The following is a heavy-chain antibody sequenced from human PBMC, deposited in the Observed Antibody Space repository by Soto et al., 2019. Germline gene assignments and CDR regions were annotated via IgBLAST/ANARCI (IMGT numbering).Heavy chain of an antibody. D-gene: IGHD3-10*01. V-gene: IGHV3-23*01. J-gene: IGHJ5*02. CDR3: EKTQGFIRDNWFDH. Sequence: EVQLLESGGGLVQPGGSLRLSCTASGFTFSSFAMTWVRQAPGKGLQWVSIVSGRGDITYYADSVKGRFTISRDNSNNTLYLQMSRLRAEDTAIYYCEKTQGFIRDNWFDHWGQGTLVTVSS. CDR2: VSGRGDIT. CDR1: GFTFSSFA.